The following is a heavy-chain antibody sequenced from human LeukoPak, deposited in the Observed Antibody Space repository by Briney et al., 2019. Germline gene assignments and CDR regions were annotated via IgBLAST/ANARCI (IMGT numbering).Heavy chain of an antibody. CDR1: GGSVSSGSYY. CDR2: IYYSGST. J-gene: IGHJ4*02. D-gene: IGHD1-26*01. Sequence: PSETLSLTCTVSGGSVSSGSYYWSWIRQPPGKGLEWIGYIYYSGSTYYNPSLKSRVTISVDTSKNQFSLKLSSVTAADTAVYYCARLFGSGSYDFDYWGQGTLVTVSS. CDR3: ARLFGSGSYDFDY. V-gene: IGHV4-39*01.